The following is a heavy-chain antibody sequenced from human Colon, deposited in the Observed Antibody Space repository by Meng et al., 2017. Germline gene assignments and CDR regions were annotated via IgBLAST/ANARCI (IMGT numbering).Heavy chain of an antibody. Sequence: VQVVGAGGGLVKPGESLRLSCAASGFTFSGFSLSWVRQAPGKGLEWVSSITGDSTYIYYADSVKGRFTVSRDNAKNSLYLQMNSLRADDTAVYYCTRGWMPEWGQGTLVTVSS. CDR1: GFTFSGFS. J-gene: IGHJ4*01. D-gene: IGHD2-2*01. V-gene: IGHV3-21*01. CDR2: ITGDSTYI. CDR3: TRGWMPE.